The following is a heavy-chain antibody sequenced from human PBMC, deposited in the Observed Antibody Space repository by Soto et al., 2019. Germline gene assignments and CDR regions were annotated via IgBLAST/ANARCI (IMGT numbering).Heavy chain of an antibody. CDR1: GFTFSSYD. CDR3: ARGQRWFGELFYFDY. V-gene: IGHV3-13*01. Sequence: GGSLRLSCAASGFTFSSYDMHWVRQATGKGLEWVSAIGTAGDTYYPGSVKGRFTISRENAKNSLYLQMNSLRAGDTAVYYCARGQRWFGELFYFDYWGQGTLVTVSS. J-gene: IGHJ4*02. CDR2: IGTAGDT. D-gene: IGHD3-10*01.